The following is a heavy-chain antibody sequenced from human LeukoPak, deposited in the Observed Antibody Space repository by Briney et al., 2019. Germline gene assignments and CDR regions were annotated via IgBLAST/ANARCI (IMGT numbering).Heavy chain of an antibody. CDR1: GGTFSSYA. D-gene: IGHD3-16*01. J-gene: IGHJ4*02. V-gene: IGHV1-69*13. Sequence: ASVKVSCKASGGTFSSYAISWVRQAPGQGLEWMGGIIPIFGTANYAQKFQGRVTITADESTSTAYMELSSLRSEDTAVYYCARGQLIASVPRYDYWGQGTLVTVSS. CDR3: ARGQLIASVPRYDY. CDR2: IIPIFGTA.